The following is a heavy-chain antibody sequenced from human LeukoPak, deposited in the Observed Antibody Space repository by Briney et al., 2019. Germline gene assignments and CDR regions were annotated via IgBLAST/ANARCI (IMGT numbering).Heavy chain of an antibody. CDR2: MNPNSGNT. J-gene: IGHJ3*02. V-gene: IGHV1-8*02. Sequence: GASVKVSCKASGGTFSSYAISWVRQATGQGLEWMGWMNPNSGNTGYAQKFQGRVTMTRNTSISTAYMELSSLRSEDTAVYYCARGRELLLWFGELEAFDIWGQGTMVTVSS. CDR1: GGTFSSYA. D-gene: IGHD3-10*01. CDR3: ARGRELLLWFGELEAFDI.